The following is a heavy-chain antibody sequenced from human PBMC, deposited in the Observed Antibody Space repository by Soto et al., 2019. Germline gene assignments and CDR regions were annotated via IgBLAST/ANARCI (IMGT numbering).Heavy chain of an antibody. V-gene: IGHV1-18*04. Sequence: QVQLVQAGAEVKKPGASVKVSCKASGYTFTSYGISWVRQAPGQGLAWMGWISAYNGNTNYAQKLQGRVPMTTDTSTSTAYMELRSLRSDDTAVYYCARALSSPTVGWFDPWGQGTLVTVSS. D-gene: IGHD3-16*01. J-gene: IGHJ5*02. CDR2: ISAYNGNT. CDR3: ARALSSPTVGWFDP. CDR1: GYTFTSYG.